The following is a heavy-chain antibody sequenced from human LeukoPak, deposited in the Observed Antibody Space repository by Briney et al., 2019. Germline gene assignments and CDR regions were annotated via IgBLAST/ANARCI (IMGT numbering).Heavy chain of an antibody. Sequence: GASVKVSCKASGFTFTSSAMQWVRQARGQRLEWMGWIVVGSGNTNYAQKFQERVTITRDMSTSTAYMGLSSLRSEDTAVYYCAADQRSGQSPFDPWGQGTLVTVSS. D-gene: IGHD2-15*01. V-gene: IGHV1-58*02. CDR2: IVVGSGNT. J-gene: IGHJ5*02. CDR1: GFTFTSSA. CDR3: AADQRSGQSPFDP.